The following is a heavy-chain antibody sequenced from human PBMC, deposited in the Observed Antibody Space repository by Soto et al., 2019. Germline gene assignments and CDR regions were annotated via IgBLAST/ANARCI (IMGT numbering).Heavy chain of an antibody. J-gene: IGHJ4*02. CDR2: IIPILGIA. CDR1: GSTFSSYT. V-gene: IGHV1-69*04. CDR3: ARDLPPVDY. Sequence: ASVKVSCKASGSTFSSYTISWVRQAPGQGLEWMGRIIPILGIANYAQKFQGRVTITRDTSASTAYMELSSLRSEDTAVYYCARDLPPVDYWGQGTLVTVS.